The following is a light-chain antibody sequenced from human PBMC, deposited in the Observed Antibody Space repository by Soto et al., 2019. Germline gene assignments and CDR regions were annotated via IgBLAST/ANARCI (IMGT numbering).Light chain of an antibody. CDR2: EVS. J-gene: IGLJ2*01. Sequence: QSALTQPASVSGSPGQSITISCTGTSRDVGGYNYVSWHQQHPGTAPKVIITEVSNRPSGVSNRFSGSKSGNTASLTISGLQAEDEADYYCSSYVNYNTFVIFGGGTKVTVL. CDR3: SSYVNYNTFVI. CDR1: SRDVGGYNY. V-gene: IGLV2-14*01.